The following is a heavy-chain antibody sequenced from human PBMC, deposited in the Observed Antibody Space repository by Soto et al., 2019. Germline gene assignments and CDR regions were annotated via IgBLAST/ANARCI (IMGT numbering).Heavy chain of an antibody. CDR2: INPNSGGT. J-gene: IGHJ6*02. V-gene: IGHV1-2*04. CDR3: ARGLLEPRYYYYGMDV. D-gene: IGHD1-1*01. Sequence: ASVKVSCKASGYTFTCYYMPWVRQAPGQGLEWMGIINPNSGGTNYAQKFQGWVPMTRDTSISTAYMELSSLRSDDTAVYYCARGLLEPRYYYYGMDVWGQGTTVTVSS. CDR1: GYTFTCYY.